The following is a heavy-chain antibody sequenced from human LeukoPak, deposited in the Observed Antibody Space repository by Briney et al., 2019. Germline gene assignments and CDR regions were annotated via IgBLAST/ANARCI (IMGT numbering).Heavy chain of an antibody. Sequence: GASVKVSCKASGGTFSSYAINWVRQAPGQGLEWMGGIIPIFGTANYAQKFQGRVTITADESTSTAYMELSSLRSEGTAVYYCARDKGGYYEFFDYWGQGTLVTVSS. CDR1: GGTFSSYA. V-gene: IGHV1-69*13. CDR2: IIPIFGTA. D-gene: IGHD3-22*01. CDR3: ARDKGGYYEFFDY. J-gene: IGHJ4*02.